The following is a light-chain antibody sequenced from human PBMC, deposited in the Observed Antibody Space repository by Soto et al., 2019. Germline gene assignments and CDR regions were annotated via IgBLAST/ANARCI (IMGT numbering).Light chain of an antibody. J-gene: IGKJ1*01. CDR2: GAS. Sequence: IVLTQSPGILSLSPGERATLSCRASQSVSSSYLAWYQQKPGQAPRLLIYGASSRATGIPDRFSGSGSGTDFTLTISRLEPEDFAVYYCQQRSNWPRWTFGQGTKVDIK. CDR1: QSVSSSY. CDR3: QQRSNWPRWT. V-gene: IGKV3D-20*02.